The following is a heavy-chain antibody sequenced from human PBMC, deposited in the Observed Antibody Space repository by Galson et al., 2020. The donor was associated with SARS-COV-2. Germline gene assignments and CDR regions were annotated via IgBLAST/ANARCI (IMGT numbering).Heavy chain of an antibody. CDR2: ITRKTDGGTT. J-gene: IGHJ4*02. CDR1: GFTFSNAW. D-gene: IGHD3-22*01. Sequence: GGSLRLSCAASGFTFSNAWMSWVRQAPGKGLECVARITRKTDGGTTDYAAPVKGRFTISRDDSKNTLYLQMNSLKTEDTAVYYCTTGESSYDSSGYVLDYRGQETLVTVSS. CDR3: TTGESSYDSSGYVLDY. V-gene: IGHV3-15*01.